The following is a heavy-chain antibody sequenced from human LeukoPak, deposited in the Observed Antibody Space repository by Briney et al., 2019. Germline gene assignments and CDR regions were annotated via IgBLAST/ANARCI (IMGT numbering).Heavy chain of an antibody. Sequence: SVKVSCKASGGTFSSYAISWVRQAPGQGLEWMGRIIPILGIANYAQKFQGRVTITADKSTSTAYMELSSLRSEDTAGYYCAREYSSGWYNDYWGQGTLVTVSS. V-gene: IGHV1-69*04. CDR1: GGTFSSYA. CDR3: AREYSSGWYNDY. CDR2: IIPILGIA. D-gene: IGHD6-19*01. J-gene: IGHJ4*02.